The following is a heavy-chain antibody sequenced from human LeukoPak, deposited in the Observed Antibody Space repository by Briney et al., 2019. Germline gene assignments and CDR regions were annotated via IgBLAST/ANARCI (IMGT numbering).Heavy chain of an antibody. J-gene: IGHJ4*02. CDR1: GGTFSSYT. CDR3: ARGFIKLGRDGYNYSDY. Sequence: SVKVSCKASGGTFSSYTISLVRQAPGQGLEWMGRIIPILGIANYAQKFQGRVTITADKSTSTAYMELSSLRSEDTAVYYCARGFIKLGRDGYNYSDYWGQGTLVTVSS. CDR2: IIPILGIA. V-gene: IGHV1-69*02. D-gene: IGHD5-24*01.